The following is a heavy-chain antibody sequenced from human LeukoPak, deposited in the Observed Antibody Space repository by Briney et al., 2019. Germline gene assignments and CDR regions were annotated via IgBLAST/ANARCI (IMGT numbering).Heavy chain of an antibody. CDR1: GGSISSYY. J-gene: IGHJ4*02. CDR2: IHYSGST. D-gene: IGHD3-3*01. CDR3: ARGGLRFLPN. Sequence: SETLSLTCTVSGGSISSYYWSWIRQPPGKGLEWIGYIHYSGSTNYNPSLKSRVTISVDTSKNQFSLKLSSVTAADTAVYYCARGGLRFLPNWGQGTLVTVSS. V-gene: IGHV4-59*01.